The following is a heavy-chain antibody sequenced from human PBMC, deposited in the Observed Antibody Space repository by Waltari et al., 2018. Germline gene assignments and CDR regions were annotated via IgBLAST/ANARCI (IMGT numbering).Heavy chain of an antibody. Sequence: QVQLQESGPGLVKPSETLSLTCTVSGGSISIYYWSWIRQPPGKGLEWIGYIYYSGSTNYNPSLKSRVTISVDTSKNQFSLKLSSVTAADTAVYYCARSKRKEDAFDIWGQGTMVTVSS. CDR3: ARSKRKEDAFDI. V-gene: IGHV4-59*01. D-gene: IGHD6-25*01. CDR1: GGSISIYY. J-gene: IGHJ3*02. CDR2: IYYSGST.